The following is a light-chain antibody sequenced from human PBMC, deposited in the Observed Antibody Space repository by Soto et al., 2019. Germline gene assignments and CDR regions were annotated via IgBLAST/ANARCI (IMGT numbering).Light chain of an antibody. V-gene: IGLV2-8*01. Sequence: QSALTQPPSASGSPGQSVTISCTGTSSDVGGYNYVSWYQQHPGKVPKLIVYEVNKRPSRVPDRFSGSKSGNTASLTVSGLQAEDEADYYCTSYAGGNNVFGTGTKVTVL. CDR2: EVN. CDR1: SSDVGGYNY. J-gene: IGLJ1*01. CDR3: TSYAGGNNV.